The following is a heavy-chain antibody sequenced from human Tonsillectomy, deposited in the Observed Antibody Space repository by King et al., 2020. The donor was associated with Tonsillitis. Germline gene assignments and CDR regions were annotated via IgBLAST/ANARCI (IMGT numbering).Heavy chain of an antibody. CDR3: ARSGFPDSGYYAFDI. Sequence: QLVQSGGGVVQPGRSLRLSCAASGFTFRSYAMHWVRQAPGKGLEWVAVISYDGSNKYYADSVKGLFTISRDNSKNTLYLQMNSLRAEYTAVYYCARSGFPDSGYYAFDIWGQGTMVTVSS. D-gene: IGHD3-22*01. V-gene: IGHV3-30-3*01. J-gene: IGHJ3*02. CDR1: GFTFRSYA. CDR2: ISYDGSNK.